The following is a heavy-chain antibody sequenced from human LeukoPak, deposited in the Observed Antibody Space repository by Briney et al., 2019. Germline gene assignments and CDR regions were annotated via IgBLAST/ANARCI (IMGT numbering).Heavy chain of an antibody. CDR2: IYTSGST. Sequence: SETLSLTCTVSGGSLGSYYWGWIRQPAGKGLEWIGRIYTSGSTTYNPSLRSRVTISVDISKKHFSLKLTSVTAADTAVYYCARLSNHYDSEGYYYAFDKWGQGTLVTVSS. CDR3: ARLSNHYDSEGYYYAFDK. J-gene: IGHJ4*02. CDR1: GGSLGSYY. V-gene: IGHV4-4*07. D-gene: IGHD3-22*01.